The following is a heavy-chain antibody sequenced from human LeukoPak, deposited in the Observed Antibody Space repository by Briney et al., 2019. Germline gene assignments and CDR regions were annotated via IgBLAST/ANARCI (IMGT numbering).Heavy chain of an antibody. Sequence: GGSLRLSCAASGFTFDDYAMHWVRQAPGKGLEWVSGISWNSGSIGYADSVKGRFTISRDNAKNSLYLQMNTLRAEDTAIYYCAKDRTVGASYWYFDLWGRGTLVTVSS. J-gene: IGHJ2*01. CDR2: ISWNSGSI. D-gene: IGHD1-26*01. CDR1: GFTFDDYA. CDR3: AKDRTVGASYWYFDL. V-gene: IGHV3-9*01.